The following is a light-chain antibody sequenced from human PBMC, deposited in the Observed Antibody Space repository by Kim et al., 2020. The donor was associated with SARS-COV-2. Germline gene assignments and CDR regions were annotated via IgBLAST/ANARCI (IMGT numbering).Light chain of an antibody. CDR3: QVWDSSSAHVV. Sequence: PGKAAETPCRVKHVGSIGVHWYRMRPGQAPVLVIYYESDRPSGIPERLSGSNAGNAATLTISRVEGGDEADYYCQVWDSSSAHVVFGGGTQLTVL. CDR2: YES. J-gene: IGLJ3*02. V-gene: IGLV3-21*04. CDR1: HVGSIG.